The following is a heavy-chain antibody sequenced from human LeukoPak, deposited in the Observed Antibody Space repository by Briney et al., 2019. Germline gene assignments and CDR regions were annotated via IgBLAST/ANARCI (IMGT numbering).Heavy chain of an antibody. Sequence: GGFLRLSCVASGFTLSNYAMSWVRQAPGKRPEWLSVIGGSGGNTHYADSVKGRFTISRDTSKNMLYLQIDSLTADDTAIYYCARRTITGGGDCLDYWGQGTLISVSS. CDR3: ARRTITGGGDCLDY. J-gene: IGHJ4*02. V-gene: IGHV3-23*01. CDR1: GFTLSNYA. D-gene: IGHD2-21*02. CDR2: IGGSGGNT.